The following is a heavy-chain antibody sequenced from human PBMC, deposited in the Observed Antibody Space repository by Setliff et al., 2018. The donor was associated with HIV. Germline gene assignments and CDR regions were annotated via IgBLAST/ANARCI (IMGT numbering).Heavy chain of an antibody. Sequence: LRLSCAASGFTVSSNYMNWVRQAPGKGLEWVSIIYSGGSTYYADSVKGRFTISRDNFKNTLYLQMNSLRPEDTAVYYCASWAWGVGNDYWGQGTLVTVSS. CDR3: ASWAWGVGNDY. CDR2: IYSGGST. D-gene: IGHD1-26*01. J-gene: IGHJ4*02. CDR1: GFTVSSNY. V-gene: IGHV3-66*02.